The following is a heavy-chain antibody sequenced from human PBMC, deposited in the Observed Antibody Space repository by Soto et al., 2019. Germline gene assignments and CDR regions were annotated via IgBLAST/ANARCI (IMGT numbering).Heavy chain of an antibody. V-gene: IGHV1-24*01. J-gene: IGHJ6*02. D-gene: IGHD7-27*01. Sequence: ASVKVSCKVSGYTLTELSMHWVRQAPGKGLEWMGGFDPEDGETIYAQKFQGRVTMTEDTSTDTAYMELSSLRSEDTAVYYCASWLKEADMGNSYYSMYVWGQGTTVTVSS. CDR2: FDPEDGET. CDR1: GYTLTELS. CDR3: ASWLKEADMGNSYYSMYV.